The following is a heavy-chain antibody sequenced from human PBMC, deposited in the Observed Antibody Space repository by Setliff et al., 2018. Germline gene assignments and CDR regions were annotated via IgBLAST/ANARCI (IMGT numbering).Heavy chain of an antibody. J-gene: IGHJ4*02. Sequence: GGSLRLSCAASGFTFSNAWMTWVRQAPGKGLEWVANIKQDGSEKYYVDSVKGRFTISRDNAKNSLYLQMNSLKTEDTAVYYCTTHDVVVPADDYWGQGTLVTVSS. CDR1: GFTFSNAW. V-gene: IGHV3-7*03. CDR2: IKQDGSEK. D-gene: IGHD2-2*01. CDR3: TTHDVVVPADDY.